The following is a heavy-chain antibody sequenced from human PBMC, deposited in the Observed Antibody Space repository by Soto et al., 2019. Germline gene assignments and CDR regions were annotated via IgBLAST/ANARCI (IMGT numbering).Heavy chain of an antibody. CDR1: GGSISSGGYY. V-gene: IGHV4-31*03. J-gene: IGHJ5*02. CDR3: ARAPSSSPGFDP. Sequence: SETLSLTCTVSGGSISSGGYYWSWIRQHPGKGLEWIGYIYYSGSTYYNPSLKSRVTISVDTSKNQFSLKLSSVTAADTAVYYCARAPSSSPGFDPWGQGTLVTASS. D-gene: IGHD6-13*01. CDR2: IYYSGST.